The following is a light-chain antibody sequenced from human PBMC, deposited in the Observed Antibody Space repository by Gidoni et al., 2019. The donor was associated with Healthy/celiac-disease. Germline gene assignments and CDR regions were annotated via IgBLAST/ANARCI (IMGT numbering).Light chain of an antibody. V-gene: IGKV3-11*01. Sequence: EIVLTPSPATLSLSPGERAPLSCRASPRVSSYLAWYQQKPDQAPRLLIYDASTRATGLPARFSGSGSGTDFTIPISSLEHEDFAVYYCQQRSNWRDTFGQGTKLEIK. J-gene: IGKJ2*01. CDR3: QQRSNWRDT. CDR2: DAS. CDR1: PRVSSY.